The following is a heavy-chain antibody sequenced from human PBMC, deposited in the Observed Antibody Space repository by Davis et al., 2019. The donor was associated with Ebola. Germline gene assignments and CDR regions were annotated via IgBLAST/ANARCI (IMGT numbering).Heavy chain of an antibody. CDR1: GFIFSSYA. Sequence: GESLKISCEVSGFIFSSYAMTWVRQAPGKGLVWVSTIHSSVGGTLYAESVKGRFTISRDNTKNTVFLQMNNLRAEDTATYFCARVLNHGDYYSNWFDPRGQGTLVTVSA. CDR3: ARVLNHGDYYSNWFDP. CDR2: IHSSVGGT. V-gene: IGHV3-23*01. D-gene: IGHD2-21*02. J-gene: IGHJ5*02.